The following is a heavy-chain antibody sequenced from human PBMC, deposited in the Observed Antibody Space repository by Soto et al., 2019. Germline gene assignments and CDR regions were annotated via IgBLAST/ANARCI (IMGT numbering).Heavy chain of an antibody. D-gene: IGHD3-22*01. Sequence: PSETLSLTCTVSGGSISSSSYYWGWIRQPSGKGLEWIGSIYYSGSTYYNPSLKSRVTISVDTSKNQFSLKLSSVTAADTAVYYCARDYYDSSGYDYWGQGTLVTVSS. CDR1: GGSISSSSYY. J-gene: IGHJ4*02. CDR3: ARDYYDSSGYDY. CDR2: IYYSGST. V-gene: IGHV4-39*02.